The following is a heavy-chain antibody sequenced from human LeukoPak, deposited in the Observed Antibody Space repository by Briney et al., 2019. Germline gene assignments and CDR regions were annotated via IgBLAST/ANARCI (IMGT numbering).Heavy chain of an antibody. CDR3: ARGESFAFDV. CDR2: ISRAGDRT. J-gene: IGHJ3*01. Sequence: QAGGSLRLSCVGSGFIFSSYDMGWVRQAPGKGLEWVSSISRAGDRTYYEDSVKGRFTFSRDNSRNTTYLQMNSQRAEDTAVYYCARGESFAFDVWGQGTVVTVSS. CDR1: GFIFSSYD. V-gene: IGHV3-23*01.